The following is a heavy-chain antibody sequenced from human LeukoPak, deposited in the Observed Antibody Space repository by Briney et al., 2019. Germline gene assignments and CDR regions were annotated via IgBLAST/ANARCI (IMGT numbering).Heavy chain of an antibody. CDR2: INTNTGNQ. CDR1: GYTFKTYA. D-gene: IGHD3-10*01. V-gene: IGHV7-4-1*02. J-gene: IGHJ4*02. Sequence: ASVKVSCKASGYTFKTYAMNWVRQAPGQGLEWMGWINTNTGNQTYAQGFTGRFVFSLDTSVSTAYLQISSLKAEDTAVYYCARAELWFGEFNPRHPLDYWGQGTLVTVSS. CDR3: ARAELWFGEFNPRHPLDY.